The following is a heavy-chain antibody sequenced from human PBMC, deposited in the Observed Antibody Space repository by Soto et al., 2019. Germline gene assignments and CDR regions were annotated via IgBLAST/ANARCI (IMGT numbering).Heavy chain of an antibody. Sequence: GGSLRLSCAASGFTFSNAWMSWVRQAPGKGLEWVGRIKSKTDGGTTDYAAPVKGRFTISRDDSKNTLYLQMNSLKTEDTAVYYCTTGTLGYCSSTSCHTPYYYYGMDVWGQGTTVTVAS. V-gene: IGHV3-15*01. D-gene: IGHD2-2*01. CDR1: GFTFSNAW. CDR2: IKSKTDGGTT. J-gene: IGHJ6*02. CDR3: TTGTLGYCSSTSCHTPYYYYGMDV.